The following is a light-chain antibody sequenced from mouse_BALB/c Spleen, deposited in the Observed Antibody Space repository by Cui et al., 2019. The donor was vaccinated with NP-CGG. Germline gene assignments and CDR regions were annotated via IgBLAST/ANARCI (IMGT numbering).Light chain of an antibody. CDR3: ALWYSNHWV. V-gene: IGLV1*01. CDR1: TGAVTTSNY. CDR2: CTN. Sequence: QAVVTQESALPTSPGETVTLTCRSSTGAVTTSNYANWVQEKPDHLFTGLIGCTNNRAPGVPARFSGSLIGDKAALTITGTQTEDEAIYFCALWYSNHWVFGGGTKLTVL. J-gene: IGLJ1*01.